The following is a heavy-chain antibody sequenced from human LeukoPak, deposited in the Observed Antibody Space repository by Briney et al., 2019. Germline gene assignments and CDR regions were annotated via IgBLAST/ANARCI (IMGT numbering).Heavy chain of an antibody. CDR1: GFTFSSYA. V-gene: IGHV3-23*01. CDR2: ISGSGGST. CDR3: ARHLPLRTVAVAGGVNYYYYGMDV. Sequence: PGGSLRLSCAASGFTFSSYAMSWVRQAPGKGLEWVSAISGSGGSTYYADSVKGRFTISRDNSKNTLYLQMNSLRAEDTGVYYCARHLPLRTVAVAGGVNYYYYGMDVWGQGTTVTVSS. D-gene: IGHD6-19*01. J-gene: IGHJ6*02.